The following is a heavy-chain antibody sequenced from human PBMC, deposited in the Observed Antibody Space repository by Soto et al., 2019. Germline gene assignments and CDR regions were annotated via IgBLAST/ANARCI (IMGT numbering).Heavy chain of an antibody. CDR3: ARWGFKDVSLDF. V-gene: IGHV1-8*01. J-gene: IGHJ6*04. Sequence: ASVKVSCKASGYTFTSYDINWVRQATGQGLEWMGWMNPNSGNTGYAQKFQGRVTMTRNTSISTAYMELSSLRSEDTAVYYCARWGFKDVSLDFWGKGTTVTVSS. CDR2: MNPNSGNT. D-gene: IGHD3-16*01. CDR1: GYTFTSYD.